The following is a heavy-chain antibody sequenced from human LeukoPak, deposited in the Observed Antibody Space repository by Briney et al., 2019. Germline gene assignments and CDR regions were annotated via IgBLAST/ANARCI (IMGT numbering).Heavy chain of an antibody. CDR3: ARGRHYYDSSGYPKSYYFDY. CDR2: INHSGST. V-gene: IGHV4-34*01. CDR1: GGSFSGYY. J-gene: IGHJ4*02. D-gene: IGHD3-22*01. Sequence: PSETLSLTCAVYGGSFSGYYWSWIRQPPGKGLEWIGEINHSGSTNYNSSLKSRVTISVDTSKNQFSLKLSSVTAADTAVYYCARGRHYYDSSGYPKSYYFDYWGQGTLVTVSS.